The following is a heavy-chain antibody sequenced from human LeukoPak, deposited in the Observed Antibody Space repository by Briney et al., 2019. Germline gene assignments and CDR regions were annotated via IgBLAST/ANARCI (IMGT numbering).Heavy chain of an antibody. CDR2: IWYDGSNR. V-gene: IGHV3-33*01. Sequence: GSLRLSCAASGFSFNNYAMHWARQAPGKGLEWVAVIWYDGSNRYYADSVKGRFTISRDNSKNTLYLQMNSLRAEDTAVYYCARISTIFGPYWGQGTLVTVSS. CDR1: GFSFNNYA. J-gene: IGHJ4*02. D-gene: IGHD3-3*01. CDR3: ARISTIFGPY.